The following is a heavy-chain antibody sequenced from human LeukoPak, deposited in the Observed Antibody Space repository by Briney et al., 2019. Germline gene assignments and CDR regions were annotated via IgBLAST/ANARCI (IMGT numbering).Heavy chain of an antibody. CDR2: ISGSGGST. CDR1: GFTFSSYA. D-gene: IGHD3-3*01. CDR3: TKVSTSGDDFWSGYYLPPYFDY. J-gene: IGHJ4*02. V-gene: IGHV3-23*01. Sequence: GGSLRLSCAASGFTFSSYAMSWVRQAPGKGLGWVSAISGSGGSTYYADSVKGRFTISRDNSKNTLYLQMSSLRAEDTAVYYCTKVSTSGDDFWSGYYLPPYFDYWGQGTLVTVSS.